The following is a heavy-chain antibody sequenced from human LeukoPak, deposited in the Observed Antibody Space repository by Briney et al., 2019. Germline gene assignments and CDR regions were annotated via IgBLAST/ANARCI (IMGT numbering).Heavy chain of an antibody. CDR2: IIPIFGTA. V-gene: IGHV1-69*05. D-gene: IGHD3-22*01. CDR3: ARSEKYYYDSSGYYGYYFDY. Sequence: SVKVSCKASGGTFSSYAISWVRQAPGQGLEWMGGIIPIFGTANYAQKFQGRVTITTDESTSTAYMELSSLSSEDTAVYYCARSEKYYYDSSGYYGYYFDYWGQGTLVTVSS. CDR1: GGTFSSYA. J-gene: IGHJ4*02.